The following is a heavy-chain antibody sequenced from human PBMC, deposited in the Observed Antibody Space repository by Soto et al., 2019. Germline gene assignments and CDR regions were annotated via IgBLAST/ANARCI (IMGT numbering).Heavy chain of an antibody. D-gene: IGHD6-6*01. J-gene: IGHJ6*02. Sequence: VQLVESGGGVVQPGRSLRLSCAASGFTFSSYGMHWVRQAPGKGLEWVAVISYDGSNKYYADSVKGRFTISRDNSKNTLYLQMNSLRAEDTAVYYCAKDLSSSSPSYGMDVWGQGTTVTVSS. CDR3: AKDLSSSSPSYGMDV. V-gene: IGHV3-30*18. CDR2: ISYDGSNK. CDR1: GFTFSSYG.